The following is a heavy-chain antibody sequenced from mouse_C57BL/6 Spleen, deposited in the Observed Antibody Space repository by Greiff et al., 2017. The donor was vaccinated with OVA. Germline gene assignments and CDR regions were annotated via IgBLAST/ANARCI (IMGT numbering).Heavy chain of an antibody. D-gene: IGHD1-1*02. CDR2: IYPGDGDT. Sequence: QVQLQQSGPELVKPGASVKISCKASGYAFSSSWMNWVKQRPGKGLEWIGRIYPGDGDTNYNGKFKGKATLTADKSSSTAYMQLSSLTSEDSAVYFCARYGLYAMDDWGQGTSVTVSS. CDR3: ARYGLYAMDD. J-gene: IGHJ4*01. CDR1: GYAFSSSW. V-gene: IGHV1-82*01.